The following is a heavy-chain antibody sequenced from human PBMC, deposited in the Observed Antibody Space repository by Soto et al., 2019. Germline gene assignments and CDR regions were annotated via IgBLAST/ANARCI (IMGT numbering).Heavy chain of an antibody. Sequence: PGESLKISCKASGYSFITNWIGWVRQMPGKGLEWMGIIYPDDSDTRYSPSFRDQVTISVDKSINTAYLQWTSLRASDTAMYYCATSPYYDAFDGLDVWGQGTAVPVSS. J-gene: IGHJ6*02. CDR3: ATSPYYDAFDGLDV. CDR1: GYSFITNW. D-gene: IGHD3-3*01. V-gene: IGHV5-51*01. CDR2: IYPDDSDT.